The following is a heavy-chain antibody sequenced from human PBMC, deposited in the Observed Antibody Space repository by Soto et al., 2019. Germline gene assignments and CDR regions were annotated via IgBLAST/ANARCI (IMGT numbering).Heavy chain of an antibody. CDR3: ARGRPVLGAKTFFDY. D-gene: IGHD1-26*01. CDR1: GDSVSSGRDF. Sequence: SETLSLTCKVSGDSVSSGRDFWSWIRQHPGMALEWIGYISYSGTTYYTPSLRSRVSISIDTSQNQFSLRLDSVTAADTAVYYCARGRPVLGAKTFFDYWGQGTRVTVSS. V-gene: IGHV4-31*03. J-gene: IGHJ4*02. CDR2: ISYSGTT.